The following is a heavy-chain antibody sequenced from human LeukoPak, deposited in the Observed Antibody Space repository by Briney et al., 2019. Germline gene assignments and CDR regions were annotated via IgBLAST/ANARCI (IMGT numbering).Heavy chain of an antibody. D-gene: IGHD3-10*01. CDR3: ARWALGGPTPGDFDY. CDR1: GGSVSSGSYY. J-gene: IGHJ4*02. Sequence: SETLSLTCTVSGGSVSSGSYYWSWIRQPPGKGLEWIGYIYYSGSTNYNPSLKSRVTISVDTSKNQFSLKLSSVTAADTAVYYCARWALGGPTPGDFDYWGQGTLVTVSS. V-gene: IGHV4-61*01. CDR2: IYYSGST.